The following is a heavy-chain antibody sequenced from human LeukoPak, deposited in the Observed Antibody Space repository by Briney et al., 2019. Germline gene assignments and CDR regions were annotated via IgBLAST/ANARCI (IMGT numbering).Heavy chain of an antibody. CDR2: IKPDGSER. CDR3: ASGNWNDRAFDI. V-gene: IGHV3-7*01. CDR1: GLTFSGYW. D-gene: IGHD1-20*01. J-gene: IGHJ3*02. Sequence: PGGSLRLSCAASGLTFSGYWMSWVRQAPGKGLEWVANIKPDGSERHYVDSVKGRFTVSRDNAKNSLYLQMNSLRAGDTAIYYCASGNWNDRAFDIWGQGTMVTVSS.